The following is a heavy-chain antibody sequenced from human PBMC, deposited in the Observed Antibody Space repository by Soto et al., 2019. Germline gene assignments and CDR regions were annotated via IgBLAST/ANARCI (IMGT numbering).Heavy chain of an antibody. V-gene: IGHV3-30*18. D-gene: IGHD5-18*01. CDR2: ASYDGSNK. CDR1: GFTFSSYG. J-gene: IGHJ4*02. Sequence: QVQLVESGGGVVQPGRSLRLSCAASGFTFSSYGMHWVRQAPGKGLEWVAVASYDGSNKYYADSVKGRFTISRDNSKNTLYLQMNSLRAEDTAVYYCAKAHYVDTAMGPSKDWGQGTLVTVSS. CDR3: AKAHYVDTAMGPSKD.